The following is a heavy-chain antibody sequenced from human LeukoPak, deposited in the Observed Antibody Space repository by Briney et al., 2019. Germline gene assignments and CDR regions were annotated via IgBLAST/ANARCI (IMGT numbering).Heavy chain of an antibody. V-gene: IGHV1-2*02. CDR1: GYTFTGYY. CDR3: ARDTRRTSKGASDY. Sequence: VASVKVSCKASGYTFTGYYMHWVRQAPGQGLEWMGWINPNSGGTNYAQKFQGRVTMTRDTSISTAYMELSRLRSDDTAVYYCARDTRRTSKGASDYWGQGTLVTVSS. CDR2: INPNSGGT. J-gene: IGHJ4*02. D-gene: IGHD1/OR15-1a*01.